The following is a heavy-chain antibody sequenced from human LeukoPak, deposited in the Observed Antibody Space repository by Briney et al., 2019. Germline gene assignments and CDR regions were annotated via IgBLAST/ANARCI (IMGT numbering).Heavy chain of an antibody. CDR3: ARDYPEVTRDWFDP. J-gene: IGHJ5*02. Sequence: PGGSLRLSCAASGFTFSDYYMSWIRQAPGKGLEWVSYISSSGSTIYYADSVKGRFTISRDNAKNSLYLQMNSQRAEDTAVYYCARDYPEVTRDWFDPWGQGTLVTVSS. CDR2: ISSSGSTI. V-gene: IGHV3-11*04. CDR1: GFTFSDYY. D-gene: IGHD2-21*02.